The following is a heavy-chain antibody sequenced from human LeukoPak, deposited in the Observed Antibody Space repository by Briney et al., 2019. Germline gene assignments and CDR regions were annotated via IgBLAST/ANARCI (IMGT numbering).Heavy chain of an antibody. V-gene: IGHV3-30*02. CDR1: GFTVSTYG. D-gene: IGHD2/OR15-2a*01. CDR3: ATPRGGKLLLDAFDI. CDR2: IRYDGTNK. J-gene: IGHJ3*02. Sequence: HPGASLRLSCAASGFTVSTYGMHWVRQAPGKGLEWVAFIRYDGTNKYYADSVKGRFTISRDNSRNTLYLQMNSLRPEDTAVYYCATPRGGKLLLDAFDIWGQGTMVTVSS.